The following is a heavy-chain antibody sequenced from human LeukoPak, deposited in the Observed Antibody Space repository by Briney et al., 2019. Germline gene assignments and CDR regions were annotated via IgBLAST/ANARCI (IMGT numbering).Heavy chain of an antibody. CDR1: GGSISSYF. V-gene: IGHV4-59*08. J-gene: IGHJ4*01. Sequence: SETLSLTCTVSGGSISSYFWSWVRQPPGKGLEWIGYIYYSGSTNYNPSLKSRVTISVDTSKNQFSLKLSSVTAADTAVYYCATHTGLWDTYFYPTFDYWGQGTLVTVSS. D-gene: IGHD3-3*01. CDR3: ATHTGLWDTYFYPTFDY. CDR2: IYYSGST.